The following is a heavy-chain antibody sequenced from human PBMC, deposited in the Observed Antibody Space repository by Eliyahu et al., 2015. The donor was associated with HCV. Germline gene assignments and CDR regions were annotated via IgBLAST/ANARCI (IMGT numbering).Heavy chain of an antibody. CDR3: ARTLN. V-gene: IGHV3-23*01. D-gene: IGHD3/OR15-3a*01. J-gene: IGHJ4*02. Sequence: YYADSVKGRFTISRDNSKNTLYLQMNSLRAEDTAVYYCARTLNWGQGTLVTVSS.